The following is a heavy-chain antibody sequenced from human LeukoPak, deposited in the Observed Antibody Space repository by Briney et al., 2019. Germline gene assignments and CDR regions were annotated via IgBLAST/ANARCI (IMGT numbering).Heavy chain of an antibody. D-gene: IGHD1-26*01. CDR2: ISGSGGST. Sequence: GGSLRLSCAASGFTFSSYAMSWVRQAPGKGLEWVSAISGSGGSTYYADSVKGRFTISRDNSKNTLYLPMNSLRAEDTAVYYCAKDGGSYQGVFAFDIWGQGTMVTVSS. V-gene: IGHV3-23*01. J-gene: IGHJ3*02. CDR1: GFTFSSYA. CDR3: AKDGGSYQGVFAFDI.